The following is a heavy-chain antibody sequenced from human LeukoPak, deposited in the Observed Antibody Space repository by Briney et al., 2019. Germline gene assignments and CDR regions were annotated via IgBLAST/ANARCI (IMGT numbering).Heavy chain of an antibody. V-gene: IGHV1-69*05. CDR3: AMGVGVPAIWFDP. CDR1: GGTFSTYA. CDR2: IIPAFGTA. D-gene: IGHD2-2*01. J-gene: IGHJ5*02. Sequence: SVKVSCKASGGTFSTYAISWVRQAPGQGLEWMGGIIPAFGTANYAQKFQGRVTITTDESTSTAYMELSSLGSEDTAVYYCAMGVGVPAIWFDPWGQGTLDTVSS.